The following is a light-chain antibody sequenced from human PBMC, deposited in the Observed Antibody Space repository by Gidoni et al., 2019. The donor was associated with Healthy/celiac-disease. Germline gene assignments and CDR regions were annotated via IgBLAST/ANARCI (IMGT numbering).Light chain of an antibody. J-gene: IGKJ4*01. CDR2: GAS. CDR3: QQYGSSPLT. V-gene: IGKV3-20*01. Sequence: EIVFTQSPGTLSLSPGERATLSCRASQIVSSSYLAWYQQKPGQAPRLLIYGASSRATGIPDRFSGSGSGTDFTLTISRLEPEDFAVYYCQQYGSSPLTFXGXTKVEIK. CDR1: QIVSSSY.